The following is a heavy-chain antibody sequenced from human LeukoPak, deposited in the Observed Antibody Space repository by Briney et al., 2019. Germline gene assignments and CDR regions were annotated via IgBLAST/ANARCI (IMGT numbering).Heavy chain of an antibody. CDR3: ARGSNYYDSSGYYTPVGY. V-gene: IGHV1-46*01. D-gene: IGHD3-22*01. CDR1: GYTFTSYY. Sequence: ASVKVSCKASGYTFTSYYMHWVRQAPGQGLEWMGLINPTGGSTGYAQKFQGRVTVTRDMSTSTDYMELSSLRSEDTAVYYCARGSNYYDSSGYYTPVGYWGQGTLVTVSS. J-gene: IGHJ4*02. CDR2: INPTGGST.